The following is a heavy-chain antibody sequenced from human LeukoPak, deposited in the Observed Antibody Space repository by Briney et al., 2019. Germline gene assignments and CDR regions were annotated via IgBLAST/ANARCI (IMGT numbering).Heavy chain of an antibody. J-gene: IGHJ4*02. CDR2: IYYGRTT. V-gene: IGHV4-39*01. CDR1: GGSISSSSYY. D-gene: IGHD5-12*01. Sequence: SETLSLTCTVSGGSISSSSYYWGWIRQSPGKGLEWIGSIYYGRTTYYNPSLNSRVTISVVTSKNQFSLQLNSVTAADTAVYYCVRHDGRGGATMGALDSWGQGSLVTVSS. CDR3: VRHDGRGGATMGALDS.